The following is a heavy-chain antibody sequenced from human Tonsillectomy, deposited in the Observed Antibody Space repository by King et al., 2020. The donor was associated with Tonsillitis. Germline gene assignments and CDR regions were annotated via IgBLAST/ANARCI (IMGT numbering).Heavy chain of an antibody. CDR3: ARRKLGHYGSGSYAFDI. CDR1: GYSFTSYW. CDR2: IDPSDSYT. V-gene: IGHV5-10-1*03. D-gene: IGHD3-10*01. J-gene: IGHJ3*02. Sequence: VQLVESGAEVKKPGESLRISCKGSGYSFTSYWISWVRQMPGEGLEWMGRIDPSDSYTNKCPSFQGHVTLLADKSFSTAYLQWSSLKASDTAMYYCARRKLGHYGSGSYAFDIWGQGTMVTVSS.